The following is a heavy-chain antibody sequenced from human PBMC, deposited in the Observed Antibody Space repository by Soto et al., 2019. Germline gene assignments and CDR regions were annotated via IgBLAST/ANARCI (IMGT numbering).Heavy chain of an antibody. D-gene: IGHD6-19*01. Sequence: QVQLQESGPGLVKPSETLSLTCTVSGGSISSYDWSWIRQPPGKGLEWIGYIYYSGSTNYNPSLKGRVTISVDPSKNQFSLKLSSVTAADTAVYYCARDKGSGWYDYWGQGTLVTVAS. J-gene: IGHJ4*02. CDR2: IYYSGST. CDR1: GGSISSYD. V-gene: IGHV4-59*01. CDR3: ARDKGSGWYDY.